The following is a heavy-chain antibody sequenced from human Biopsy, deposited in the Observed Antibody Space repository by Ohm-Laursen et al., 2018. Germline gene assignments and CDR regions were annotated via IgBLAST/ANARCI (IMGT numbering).Heavy chain of an antibody. D-gene: IGHD3-22*01. Sequence: ASVKVSCKASGYTFTGYHAHWVRQAPGQGLEWMGWINAKTGDTNYAQKFQGRVTMTRDTSISTAYVDLSSLRSDDTAVYYWTRGGYYYDSLAYYYWFDPWGQGTLVTVSS. CDR1: GYTFTGYH. CDR2: INAKTGDT. V-gene: IGHV1-2*02. J-gene: IGHJ5*02. CDR3: TRGGYYYDSLAYYYWFDP.